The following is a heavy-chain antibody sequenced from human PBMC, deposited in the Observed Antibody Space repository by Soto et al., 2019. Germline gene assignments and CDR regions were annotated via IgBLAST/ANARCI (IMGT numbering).Heavy chain of an antibody. Sequence: EEQLVESGGGLVKPGGSLRLSCAASGVTFTNAWMNWVRQAPGKGLEWVGRIKTKTEGGTTDYGAPVKGRFTISRDDSKNTLYLQMNSLKTEDSAVYYCSRGGIGRLPYYYYGLDVWGQGTTVTVSS. V-gene: IGHV3-15*07. CDR2: IKTKTEGGTT. CDR3: SRGGIGRLPYYYYGLDV. CDR1: GVTFTNAW. D-gene: IGHD3-16*01. J-gene: IGHJ6*02.